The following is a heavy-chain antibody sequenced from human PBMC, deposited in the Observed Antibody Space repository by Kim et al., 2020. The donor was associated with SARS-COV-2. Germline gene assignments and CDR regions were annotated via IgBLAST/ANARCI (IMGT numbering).Heavy chain of an antibody. CDR3: ARDLSYYGSGTLNY. Sequence: ADCVKRRFNISRDNSKNTLYLKMNSLRAEETAVYYGARDLSYYGSGTLNYWGQGTRVTVSS. D-gene: IGHD3-10*01. V-gene: IGHV3-30*07. J-gene: IGHJ4*02.